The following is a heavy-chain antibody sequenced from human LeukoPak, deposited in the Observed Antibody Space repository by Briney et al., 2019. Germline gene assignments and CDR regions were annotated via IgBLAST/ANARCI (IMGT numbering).Heavy chain of an antibody. Sequence: PGGSLRLSCAASGFTFSTYAMYWVRQAPGKGLEWVAAISYDGSKTYYGDSVKGRCTISRDNSKSTLYLQMTSLRAEDTAVYFCARDLTSRQMIVVGLGYWGQGTLVTVSS. CDR2: ISYDGSKT. CDR3: ARDLTSRQMIVVGLGY. J-gene: IGHJ4*02. D-gene: IGHD3-22*01. CDR1: GFTFSTYA. V-gene: IGHV3-30*04.